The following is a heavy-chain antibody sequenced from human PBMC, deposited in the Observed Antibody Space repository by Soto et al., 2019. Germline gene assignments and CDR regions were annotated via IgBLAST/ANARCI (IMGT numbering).Heavy chain of an antibody. J-gene: IGHJ6*02. CDR3: ARAPYDDFWSGYPGPIYYYGMDV. CDR1: GGSISSGGYS. V-gene: IGHV4-30-2*01. D-gene: IGHD3-3*01. Sequence: QLQLQESGSGLVKPSQTLSLTCAVSGGSISSGGYSWSWIRQPPGKGLEWIGYIYHSGSTYYNPSLKSRVTISVDRSKNQFSQKLSSVTAADMAVYYSARAPYDDFWSGYPGPIYYYGMDVWGQGTTVTVSS. CDR2: IYHSGST.